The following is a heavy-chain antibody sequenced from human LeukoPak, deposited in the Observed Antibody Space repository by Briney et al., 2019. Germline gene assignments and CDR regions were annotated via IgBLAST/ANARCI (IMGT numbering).Heavy chain of an antibody. Sequence: GGSLRLFCTASGFTFDDYAMHWVRQAPGKGLEWVSGISWSGGSIGYADSVQGRFTISRDNAKNSLYLQINSLRTEDTALYYCAKVAIVATIQLSGAYFDYWGQGTLVTVSS. D-gene: IGHD5-12*01. J-gene: IGHJ4*02. CDR3: AKVAIVATIQLSGAYFDY. CDR2: ISWSGGSI. CDR1: GFTFDDYA. V-gene: IGHV3-9*01.